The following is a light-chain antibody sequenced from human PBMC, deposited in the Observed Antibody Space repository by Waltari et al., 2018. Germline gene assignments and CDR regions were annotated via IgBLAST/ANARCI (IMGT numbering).Light chain of an antibody. CDR3: LQGVHWPRS. V-gene: IGKV2-30*02. J-gene: IGKJ1*01. CDR2: KVS. CDR1: QSLVHGEGNIY. Sequence: DVVMTQSPLSLPVTLGQPASISCRSSQSLVHGEGNIYLSWFQQRPGQSPRRLIYKVSNRDSGVPDRFSGSGSDTDFTLKISRVEAEDIAIYYCLQGVHWPRSFGQGTRVEIE.